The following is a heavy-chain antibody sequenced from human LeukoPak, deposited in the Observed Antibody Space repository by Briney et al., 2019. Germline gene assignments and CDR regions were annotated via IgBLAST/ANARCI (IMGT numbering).Heavy chain of an antibody. CDR3: ARGDLEWPEPAFDI. CDR1: GGSISSYY. CDR2: IYTSGST. D-gene: IGHD3-3*01. J-gene: IGHJ3*02. Sequence: SETLSLTCTVYGGSISSYYWSWIRQPAGKGLEWIGRIYTSGSTNYNPSLKSRVTMSVDTSKNQFSLKLSSVTAADPAVYYCARGDLEWPEPAFDIWGQGTMVTVSS. V-gene: IGHV4-4*07.